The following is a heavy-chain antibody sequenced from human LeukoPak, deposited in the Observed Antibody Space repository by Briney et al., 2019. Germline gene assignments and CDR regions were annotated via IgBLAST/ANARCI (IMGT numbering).Heavy chain of an antibody. CDR2: IYYSGST. J-gene: IGHJ4*02. CDR1: GGSISSGDYY. CDR3: ARKERSYYDSSGTFDY. D-gene: IGHD3-22*01. Sequence: SETLSLTCTVSGGSISSGDYYWSWIRQHPGKGVEWIGYIYYSGSTYYNPSLKSRVTTSVDTSKNQFSLKLSSVTAADTAVYYCARKERSYYDSSGTFDYWGQGTLVTVSS. V-gene: IGHV4-31*03.